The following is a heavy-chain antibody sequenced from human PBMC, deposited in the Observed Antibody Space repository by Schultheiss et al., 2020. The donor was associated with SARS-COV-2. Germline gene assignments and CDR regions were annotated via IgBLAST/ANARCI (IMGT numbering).Heavy chain of an antibody. D-gene: IGHD3-22*01. Sequence: GGSLRLSCAASGFTFRNFWMHWVRQAPGKGLEWVSYISSSSSAIYYADSVKGRFTISRDNSKNTLYLQMNSLRAEDTAVYYCAGRYDAFDYWGQGTLVTVSS. V-gene: IGHV3-48*01. J-gene: IGHJ4*02. CDR3: AGRYDAFDY. CDR1: GFTFRNFW. CDR2: ISSSSSAI.